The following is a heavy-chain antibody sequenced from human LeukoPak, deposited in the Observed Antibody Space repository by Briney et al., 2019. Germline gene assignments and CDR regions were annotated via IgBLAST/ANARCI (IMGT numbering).Heavy chain of an antibody. V-gene: IGHV3-13*01. D-gene: IGHD6-19*01. J-gene: IGHJ6*02. CDR1: GFTFSTYD. Sequence: GGSLRLSCAASGFTFSTYDMHWVRQGTGKGLEWVSAIGTAGDTYYPGSVKGRFTISRENAKNSLYLQMNSLRAGDTAVYYCARGAVADDYYGMDVWGQGTTVTVSS. CDR2: IGTAGDT. CDR3: ARGAVADDYYGMDV.